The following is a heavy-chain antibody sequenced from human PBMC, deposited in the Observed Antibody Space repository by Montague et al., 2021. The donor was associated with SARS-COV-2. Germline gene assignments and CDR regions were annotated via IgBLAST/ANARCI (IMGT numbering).Heavy chain of an antibody. J-gene: IGHJ4*02. CDR1: GFTFSSYA. CDR2: ITGSGAST. Sequence: FLRLSCAAPGFTFSSYAMSWVRQAPGKGLEWVSCITGSGASTYYADSVKGRFTISRDNSKNTLYLQMSSLRAEGTAVYYCAKASSSGFGESDCWGQGTLVTVSS. CDR3: AKASSSGFGESDC. V-gene: IGHV3-23*01. D-gene: IGHD3-10*01.